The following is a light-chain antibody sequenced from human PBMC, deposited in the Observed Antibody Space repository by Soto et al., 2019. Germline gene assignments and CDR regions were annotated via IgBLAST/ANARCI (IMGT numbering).Light chain of an antibody. J-gene: IGKJ4*01. CDR2: AAS. V-gene: IGKV1-39*01. CDR1: QSIRSY. CDR3: QQTSSTPT. Sequence: DIHLTQSPSSLSASVGYRFTITCRASQSIRSYLNWYQQKPGKAPKLLIYAASSLQTGVSSRLSGSGSGTDFTLTISNMKPEDFATYYCQQTSSTPTFGGGTKVDIK.